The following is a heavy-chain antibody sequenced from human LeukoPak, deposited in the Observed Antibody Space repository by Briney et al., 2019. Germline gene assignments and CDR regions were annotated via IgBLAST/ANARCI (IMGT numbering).Heavy chain of an antibody. CDR3: ARGAYYYDSSGYRAFDI. CDR1: GGSFSGYY. Sequence: TSETLSLTCAVYGGSFSGYYWSWIRQPPGKGLEWIGEINHSGSTNYNPSLKSRVTILVDTSKNQFSLKLSSVTAADTAVYYCARGAYYYDSSGYRAFDIWGQGTMVTVSS. J-gene: IGHJ3*02. V-gene: IGHV4-34*01. CDR2: INHSGST. D-gene: IGHD3-22*01.